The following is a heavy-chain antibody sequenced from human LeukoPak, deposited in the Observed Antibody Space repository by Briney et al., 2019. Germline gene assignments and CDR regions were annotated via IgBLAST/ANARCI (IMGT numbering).Heavy chain of an antibody. CDR3: AKDLGYCTNGVCYTSYYFDY. CDR2: ISGSGGST. D-gene: IGHD2-8*01. CDR1: GFTFSSYA. Sequence: PGGSLRLSCAASGFTFSSYAMSWVRQAPGKGLEWVSAISGSGGSTYYADSVKGRFTISRDNSKNTLYLQMNSLRAEDTAVYYCAKDLGYCTNGVCYTSYYFDYWGQGTLVTVSS. V-gene: IGHV3-23*01. J-gene: IGHJ4*02.